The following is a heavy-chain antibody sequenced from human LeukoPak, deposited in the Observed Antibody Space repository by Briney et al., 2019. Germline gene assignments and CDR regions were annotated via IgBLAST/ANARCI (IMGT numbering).Heavy chain of an antibody. Sequence: GGSLRLSCAASGFTFSSYAMSWVRQAPGKGLEWVSAISGSGGSTYYADSVKGRFTISRDNSKNTLYLQMNSLRAEDTAVYYCAKSSSGYYYGSGPGDYWGQGTLVTVSS. CDR1: GFTFSSYA. D-gene: IGHD3-10*01. CDR2: ISGSGGST. J-gene: IGHJ4*02. V-gene: IGHV3-23*01. CDR3: AKSSSGYYYGSGPGDY.